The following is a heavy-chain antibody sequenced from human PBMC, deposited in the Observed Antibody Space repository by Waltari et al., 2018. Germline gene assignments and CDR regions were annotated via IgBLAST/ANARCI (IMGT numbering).Heavy chain of an antibody. D-gene: IGHD1-1*01. V-gene: IGHV3-30*03. Sequence: QVHLVESGGGVVQPGGSLRLSCAGSGFNFNDYGIHWVRQAPGKGLEWLAVVSFEETTQYYADSVKGRFTISRDKSMNTVYLEMNSLRPDVTAMYYCASVTGTGYWGQGTLVTVSS. CDR1: GFNFNDYG. CDR3: ASVTGTGY. CDR2: VSFEETTQ. J-gene: IGHJ4*02.